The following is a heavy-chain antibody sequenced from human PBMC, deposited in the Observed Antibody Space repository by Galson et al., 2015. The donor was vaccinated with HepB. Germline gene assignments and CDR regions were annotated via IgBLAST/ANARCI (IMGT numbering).Heavy chain of an antibody. CDR3: ARDRRWYLDY. J-gene: IGHJ4*02. V-gene: IGHV3-53*01. CDR2: IYSGGST. Sequence: SLRLSCAASGFTVSSNYMSWVRQAPGKGLEWVSVIYSGGSTYYADSVKGRFTISRDNSKDTLYLQMNSLRAEDTAVYYCARDRRWYLDYWGQGTLVTVSS. CDR1: GFTVSSNY. D-gene: IGHD4-23*01.